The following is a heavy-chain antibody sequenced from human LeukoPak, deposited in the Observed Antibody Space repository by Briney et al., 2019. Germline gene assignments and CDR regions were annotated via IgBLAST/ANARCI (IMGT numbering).Heavy chain of an antibody. D-gene: IGHD2-8*01. CDR2: ISGSADTA. V-gene: IGHV3-48*03. Sequence: GGSLRLSCAASGFTFSTYEINWVRQAPGKGLEWISHISGSADTAYYADSVKGRFTMSRDNARNSLYLQMNSLGAEDTAVYYCTRVGQSYSTSGQALDHWGQGTLVTVSS. J-gene: IGHJ4*02. CDR3: TRVGQSYSTSGQALDH. CDR1: GFTFSTYE.